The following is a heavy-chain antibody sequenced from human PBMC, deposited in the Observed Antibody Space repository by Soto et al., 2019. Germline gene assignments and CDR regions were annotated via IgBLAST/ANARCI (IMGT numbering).Heavy chain of an antibody. CDR1: GGSISSSSYY. Sequence: SETLSLTCTVSGGSISSSSYYWGWIRQPPGKGLEWIGSIYYSGSTYYNPSLKSRVTISVDTSKNQFSLKLSSVTAAETAVYYCARLSAVAVTGYYYYGMDVWGQGTTVTVSS. D-gene: IGHD6-19*01. CDR2: IYYSGST. J-gene: IGHJ6*02. V-gene: IGHV4-39*01. CDR3: ARLSAVAVTGYYYYGMDV.